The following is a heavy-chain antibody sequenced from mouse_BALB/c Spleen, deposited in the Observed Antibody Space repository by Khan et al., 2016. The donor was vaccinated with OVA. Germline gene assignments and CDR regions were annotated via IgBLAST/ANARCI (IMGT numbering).Heavy chain of an antibody. CDR1: GYSITSDYA. Sequence: QLEESGPGLVQPSQSLSLTCTVTGYSITSDYAWNWIRQFPGNKLEWMGYISYSGSTNYNPSLKSRISITRDTSKNQFFLQLNSVTTEDTATYYCARDGSRYNYAMDYWGQGTSGTVSS. V-gene: IGHV3-2*02. D-gene: IGHD2-3*01. CDR3: ARDGSRYNYAMDY. CDR2: ISYSGST. J-gene: IGHJ4*01.